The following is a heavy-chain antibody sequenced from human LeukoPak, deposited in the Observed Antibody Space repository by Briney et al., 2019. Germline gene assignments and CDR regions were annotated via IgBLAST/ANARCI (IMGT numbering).Heavy chain of an antibody. D-gene: IGHD5-18*01. Sequence: PGGSLRLSCAASGFTVSSNYMSWVRQAPGKGVEWVSVIYSGGSTYYADSVKGRFTISRHDSKNTVYLQMNSLRAEDAALYYCARVAPGYTYGYGTPYYFDYWGQGTLVTVSS. CDR2: IYSGGST. CDR3: ARVAPGYTYGYGTPYYFDY. V-gene: IGHV3-53*04. J-gene: IGHJ4*02. CDR1: GFTVSSNY.